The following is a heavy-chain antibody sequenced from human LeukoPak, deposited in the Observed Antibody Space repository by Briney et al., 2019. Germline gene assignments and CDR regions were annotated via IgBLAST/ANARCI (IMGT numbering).Heavy chain of an antibody. CDR1: GGSISSGRFY. J-gene: IGHJ4*02. Sequence: TSETLSLTCTVSGGSISSGRFYWSWIRQHPGKGLEWIGYIYYNGNTYYNPSLKSRVTISLDTSKNQFSLKLSSVTAADTAVYYCARAGIAAAPRTLLDFWGQGTLVTVSS. D-gene: IGHD6-13*01. CDR2: IYYNGNT. CDR3: ARAGIAAAPRTLLDF. V-gene: IGHV4-31*03.